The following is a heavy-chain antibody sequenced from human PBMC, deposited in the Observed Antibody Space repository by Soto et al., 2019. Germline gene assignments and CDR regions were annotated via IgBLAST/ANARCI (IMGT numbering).Heavy chain of an antibody. CDR2: IYYSGST. CDR3: ASRYGLGFDF. Sequence: QVQLQESGPGLVKPSETLSLTCTVSGGSINSYYWSWIGQPSGKGLEWIGYIYYSGSTNYNPSLKSRVTISVDTSNNQFALKLISVSAADTAVYYCASRYGLGFDFWGQGTLVTVSS. CDR1: GGSINSYY. J-gene: IGHJ4*02. D-gene: IGHD3-10*01. V-gene: IGHV4-59*08.